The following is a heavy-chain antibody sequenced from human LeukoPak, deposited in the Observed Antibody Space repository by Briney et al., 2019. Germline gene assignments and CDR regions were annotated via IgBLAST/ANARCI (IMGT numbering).Heavy chain of an antibody. D-gene: IGHD5-24*01. CDR2: IIPIRGIA. Sequence: SVKVSCKASGGTFSSYAINWVRQAPGQGLEWMGRIIPIRGIANYAQKFQGRVTITADKSTSTAYMELSSLRSEDTAVYYCARAAGYNSYYYYGMDVWGQGTTVTVSS. CDR1: GGTFSSYA. V-gene: IGHV1-69*04. J-gene: IGHJ6*02. CDR3: ARAAGYNSYYYYGMDV.